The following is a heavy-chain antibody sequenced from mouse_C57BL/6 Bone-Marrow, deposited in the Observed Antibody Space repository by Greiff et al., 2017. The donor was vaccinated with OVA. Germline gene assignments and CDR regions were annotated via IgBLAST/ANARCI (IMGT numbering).Heavy chain of an antibody. CDR1: GYSITSGYY. CDR3: ARGDGYPPFAY. J-gene: IGHJ3*01. V-gene: IGHV3-6*01. D-gene: IGHD2-3*01. Sequence: ESGPGLVKPSQSLSLTCSVTGYSITSGYYWNWIRQFPGNKLEWMGYISYDGSNNYNPSLKNRISITRDTSKNQFFLKLNSVTTEDTATYYCARGDGYPPFAYWGQGTLVTVSA. CDR2: ISYDGSN.